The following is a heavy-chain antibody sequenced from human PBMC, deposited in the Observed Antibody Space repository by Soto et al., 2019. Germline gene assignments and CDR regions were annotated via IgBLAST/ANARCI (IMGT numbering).Heavy chain of an antibody. CDR2: IYYSGST. CDR3: ARSSQSTVNTFDY. CDR1: GGSISSGGYY. V-gene: IGHV4-31*03. D-gene: IGHD4-17*01. Sequence: SETLSLTCTVPGGSISSGGYYWSWIRQHPGKGLEWIGYIYYSGSTYYNPSLNSRVTISVDTSKNQFSLKLSSVTAADTAVYYCARSSQSTVNTFDYWGQGTLVTVSS. J-gene: IGHJ4*02.